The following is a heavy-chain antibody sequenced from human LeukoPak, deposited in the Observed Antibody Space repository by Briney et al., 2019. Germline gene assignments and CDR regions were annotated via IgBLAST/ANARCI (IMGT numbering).Heavy chain of an antibody. Sequence: PGGSLRLSCAASGFTFSSYSMSWVRQAPGQGLEWVSTISGSGAGTYYGDSVKGRFTISRDNSKNTLYLQLKSLRADDTAVYYCARDRGYTSFDFWGQGTLVAVSS. D-gene: IGHD5-18*01. V-gene: IGHV3-23*01. J-gene: IGHJ4*02. CDR2: ISGSGAGT. CDR3: ARDRGYTSFDF. CDR1: GFTFSSYS.